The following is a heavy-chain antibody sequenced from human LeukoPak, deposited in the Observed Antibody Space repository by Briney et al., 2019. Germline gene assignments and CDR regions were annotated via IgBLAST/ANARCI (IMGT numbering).Heavy chain of an antibody. V-gene: IGHV3-33*01. CDR1: GFTFNRYG. Sequence: GGSLRLSCAASGFTFNRYGMHWVRHAPGRGLEWVGFTGSEGKKTFYGDSLNGRFTIYRDNFEDQVFLQMNTMRAEDTAVYYCARQMVEGQQNYYMDVWGNGTTVSVSS. CDR3: ARQMVEGQQNYYMDV. J-gene: IGHJ6*03. CDR2: TGSEGKKT. D-gene: IGHD2-15*01.